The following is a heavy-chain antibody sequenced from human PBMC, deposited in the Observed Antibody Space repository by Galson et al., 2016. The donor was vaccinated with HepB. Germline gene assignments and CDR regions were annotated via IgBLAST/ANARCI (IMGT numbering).Heavy chain of an antibody. CDR2: IYYSGST. D-gene: IGHD2-15*01. J-gene: IGHJ3*02. Sequence: TLSLTCTVSGGSISSGGYYWSWIRQHPGKGLEWIGYIYYSGSTYYNPSLKSRLTMSVDTSQNQFSLNLSSVTAADTAVYYCARDALYCSDGNGYFSAAFDIWGQGTMVTVSS. CDR3: ARDALYCSDGNGYFSAAFDI. CDR1: GGSISSGGYY. V-gene: IGHV4-31*03.